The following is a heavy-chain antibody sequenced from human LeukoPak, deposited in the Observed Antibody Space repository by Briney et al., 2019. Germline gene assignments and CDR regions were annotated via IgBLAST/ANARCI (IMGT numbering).Heavy chain of an antibody. D-gene: IGHD5-12*01. V-gene: IGHV4-59*01. J-gene: IGHJ6*02. CDR1: GGSISSYY. CDR2: IYDSGST. CDR3: ARGGSGYDSFYYYGMDV. Sequence: KPSETLSLTCTVSGGSISSYYWSWIRQPPGKGLEWNGYIYDSGSTNYNPSLKSRVTISVDTSKNQFSLKLSSVTAADTAVYYCARGGSGYDSFYYYGMDVWGQGTTVTVSS.